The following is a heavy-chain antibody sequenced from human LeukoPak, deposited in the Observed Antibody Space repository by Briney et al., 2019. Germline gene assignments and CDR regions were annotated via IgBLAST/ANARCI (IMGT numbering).Heavy chain of an antibody. CDR3: ARARILTGYAFDI. CDR2: IYYSGST. Sequence: NPSETLSLTCTVSGGSISSYYWSWIRQPPGKGLEWIGYIYYSGSTNYNPSLKSRVTISVDTSKNQFSLKLSSVTAADTAVYYCARARILTGYAFDIWGQGTMVTVSS. CDR1: GGSISSYY. D-gene: IGHD3-9*01. J-gene: IGHJ3*02. V-gene: IGHV4-59*08.